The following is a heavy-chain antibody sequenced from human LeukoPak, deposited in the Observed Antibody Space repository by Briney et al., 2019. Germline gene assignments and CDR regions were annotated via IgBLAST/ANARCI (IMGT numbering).Heavy chain of an antibody. CDR1: GFAVSSNY. V-gene: IGHV3-66*01. Sequence: GGSLRLSCAASGFAVSSNYMSWVRQAPGKGLEWVSVIYSGGRTYYADSVKGRFTISRDNSKNTLYLQMNSLRAEDTAVYYCARDLKLDVDTAMVTLFDYWGQGTLVTVSS. CDR3: ARDLKLDVDTAMVTLFDY. J-gene: IGHJ4*02. D-gene: IGHD5-18*01. CDR2: IYSGGRT.